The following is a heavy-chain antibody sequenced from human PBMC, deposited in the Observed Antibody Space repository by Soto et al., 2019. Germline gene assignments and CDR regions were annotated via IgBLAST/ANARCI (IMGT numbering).Heavy chain of an antibody. CDR3: AKDPKWALGYCSSTSCHFDY. J-gene: IGHJ4*02. V-gene: IGHV3-30*18. D-gene: IGHD2-2*01. Sequence: PGGSLRLSCAASGFTFSSYGMHWVRQAPGKGLEWVAVISYDGSNKYYADSVKGRFTISRDNSKNTLYLQMNSLRAEDTAVYYCAKDPKWALGYCSSTSCHFDYWGQGTLVTVSS. CDR2: ISYDGSNK. CDR1: GFTFSSYG.